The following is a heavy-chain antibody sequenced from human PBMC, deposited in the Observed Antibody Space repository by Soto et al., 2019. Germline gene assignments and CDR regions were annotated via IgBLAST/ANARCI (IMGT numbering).Heavy chain of an antibody. CDR3: ARVPLY. J-gene: IGHJ4*02. D-gene: IGHD2-2*01. V-gene: IGHV4-30-2*01. Sequence: LSLTCAVSGGSVSSGGYSWSWIRQPPGKGLEWIGYIYHSGSTYYNPSLKSRVTISVDRSKNQFSLKLSSVTAADTAVYYCARVPLYWGQGTLVTVSS. CDR1: GGSVSSGGYS. CDR2: IYHSGST.